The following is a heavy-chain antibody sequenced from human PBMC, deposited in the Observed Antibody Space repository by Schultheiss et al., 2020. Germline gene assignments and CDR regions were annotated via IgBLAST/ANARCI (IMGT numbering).Heavy chain of an antibody. D-gene: IGHD2-15*01. J-gene: IGHJ4*02. CDR1: GGYISSGGYY. V-gene: IGHV4-39*07. CDR2: IYYSGST. CDR3: AKDLYPYCSGGRCFWSAEF. Sequence: SETLSLTCTVSGGYISSGGYYWGWIRQPPGKGLEWIGSIYYSGSTNYNPSLKSRVTISVDTSKNQFSLKLSSVTAADTAVYYCAKDLYPYCSGGRCFWSAEFWGQGTLVTVSS.